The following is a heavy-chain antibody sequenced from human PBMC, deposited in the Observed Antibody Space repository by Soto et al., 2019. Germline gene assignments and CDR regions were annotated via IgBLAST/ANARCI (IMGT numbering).Heavy chain of an antibody. V-gene: IGHV4-34*01. CDR1: GGSFSGYY. CDR3: ARGRGYCSGGSCYWPTYFYYYYMDV. D-gene: IGHD2-15*01. J-gene: IGHJ6*03. CDR2: INHSGST. Sequence: PSETLALTCAVYGGSFSGYYGSWIRQPPGKGLEWIGEINHSGSTNYNPSLKSRVTISVDTSKNQFSLKLSSVTAADTAVYYCARGRGYCSGGSCYWPTYFYYYYMDVWGKGTTVTVSS.